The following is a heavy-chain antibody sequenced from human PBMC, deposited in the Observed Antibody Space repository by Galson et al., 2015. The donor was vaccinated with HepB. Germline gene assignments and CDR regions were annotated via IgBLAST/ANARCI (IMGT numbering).Heavy chain of an antibody. CDR2: ISAYNDNT. CDR1: GYTFINYG. CDR3: ARGAGDATPHCDY. J-gene: IGHJ4*02. D-gene: IGHD7-27*01. Sequence: SVKVSCKAFGYTFINYGISWVRQAPGQGLEWMGWISAYNDNTNYAQKLQGRITMTTDASTTTAYMELRSLRSDDTAVYYCARGAGDATPHCDYWGQGTLVAVSS. V-gene: IGHV1-18*01.